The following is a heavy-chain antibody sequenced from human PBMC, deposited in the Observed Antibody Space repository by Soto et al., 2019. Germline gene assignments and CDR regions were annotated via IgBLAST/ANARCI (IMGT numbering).Heavy chain of an antibody. CDR3: ARDQVVSYYYYYMDV. J-gene: IGHJ6*03. CDR2: INAGLGNT. CDR1: GYTFSSYA. V-gene: IGHV1-3*01. D-gene: IGHD2-2*01. Sequence: ASVKVSCTSSGYTFSSYAIHWVRQTPGQRLEWMGWINAGLGNTKVSQKFQGRLTITRDTSASTAYMELSSPTSEDTGVYYCARDQVVSYYYYYMDVWGKGTTVTVSS.